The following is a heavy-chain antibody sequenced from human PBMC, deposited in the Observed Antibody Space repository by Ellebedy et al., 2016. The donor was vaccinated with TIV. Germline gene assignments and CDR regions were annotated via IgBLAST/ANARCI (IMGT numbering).Heavy chain of an antibody. J-gene: IGHJ4*02. D-gene: IGHD3-22*01. V-gene: IGHV3-23*01. CDR2: ISGSGGST. Sequence: GESLKISXAASGFTFSSYAMSWVRQAPGKGLEWVSAISGSGGSTYYADSVKGRFTISRDNSKNTLYLQMNSLRAEDTAVYYCWAGVVITTLDYWGQGTLVTVSS. CDR1: GFTFSSYA. CDR3: WAGVVITTLDY.